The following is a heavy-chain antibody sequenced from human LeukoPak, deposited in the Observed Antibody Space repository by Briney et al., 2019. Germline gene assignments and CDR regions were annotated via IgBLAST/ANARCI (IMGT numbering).Heavy chain of an antibody. CDR3: AKVSIAAAGTGPSWFDP. D-gene: IGHD6-13*01. CDR2: ISGSGGST. J-gene: IGHJ5*02. CDR1: GFTFSSYA. V-gene: IGHV3-23*01. Sequence: PGGSLRLSCAASGFTFSSYAMSWVRQAPGKGLEWVPAISGSGGSTYYADSVKGRFTISRDNSKNTLYLQMNSLRAEDTAVYYCAKVSIAAAGTGPSWFDPWGQGTLVTVSS.